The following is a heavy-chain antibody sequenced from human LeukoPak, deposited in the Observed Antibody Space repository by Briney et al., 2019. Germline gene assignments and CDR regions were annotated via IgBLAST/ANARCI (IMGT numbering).Heavy chain of an antibody. V-gene: IGHV3-23*01. CDR3: ARGQLWFDY. CDR2: ISGSGGST. CDR1: GFTFSTYA. Sequence: AGGSLRLSCAASGFTFSTYAMSWVRQAPGKGLEWVSGISGSGGSTFYADSVKGRFTISRDNAKNSLYLQMNSLRAEDTAVYYCARGQLWFDYWGQGTLVTVSS. D-gene: IGHD5-18*01. J-gene: IGHJ4*02.